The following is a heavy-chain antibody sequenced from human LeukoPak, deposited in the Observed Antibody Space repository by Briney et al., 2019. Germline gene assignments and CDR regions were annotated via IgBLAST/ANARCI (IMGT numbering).Heavy chain of an antibody. V-gene: IGHV1-2*02. D-gene: IGHD6-19*01. CDR3: ARGGSDVYSSGMET. J-gene: IGHJ4*02. Sequence: ASVKVSCKASGYTFTGYYMHWVRQAPGQGLEWMGWINPNSGGTNYAQKFQGRVSMTRDTSISTAYMELSRLRSDDTAVYYCARGGSDVYSSGMETWGQGTLVTVSS. CDR1: GYTFTGYY. CDR2: INPNSGGT.